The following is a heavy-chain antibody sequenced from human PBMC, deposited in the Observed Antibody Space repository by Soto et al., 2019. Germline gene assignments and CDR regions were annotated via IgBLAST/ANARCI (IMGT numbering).Heavy chain of an antibody. J-gene: IGHJ6*03. CDR1: GFTFTTSA. D-gene: IGHD3-16*01. CDR2: ISGSGGSK. Sequence: EVQLLESGGGLVQPGGSLRLSCAASGFTFTTSALSWVRQVPGKGLEWVSSISGSGGSKYYADSVKGRYTISRDDSKNTLYLQMNSLRAEDTAVYYCAKNGGDYIWGKYRKSFYYMDGWGKGTTVTVSS. CDR3: AKNGGDYIWGKYRKSFYYMDG. V-gene: IGHV3-23*01.